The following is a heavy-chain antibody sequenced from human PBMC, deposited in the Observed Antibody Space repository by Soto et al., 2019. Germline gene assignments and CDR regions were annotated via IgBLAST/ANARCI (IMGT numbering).Heavy chain of an antibody. D-gene: IGHD4-17*01. J-gene: IGHJ6*03. CDR1: GYTFTSYG. V-gene: IGHV1-18*01. Sequence: GASVKVSCKASGYTFTSYGISWVRQAPGQGLEFMGWISAYNGNTNYVQKLQGRVTMTTDTSTSTAYMELRSLRSDDTAVYFCVRDRTDFYGDYNYYYYMDVWGKGTTVTVSS. CDR3: VRDRTDFYGDYNYYYYMDV. CDR2: ISAYNGNT.